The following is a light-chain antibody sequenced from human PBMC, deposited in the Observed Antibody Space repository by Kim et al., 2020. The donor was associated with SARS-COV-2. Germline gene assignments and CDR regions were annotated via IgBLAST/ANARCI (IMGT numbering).Light chain of an antibody. J-gene: IGLJ3*02. CDR1: SGHSNYA. CDR2: LNSDGSH. V-gene: IGLV4-69*01. CDR3: QTWDTGIRV. Sequence: QLVLTQSPSASASLGASVKLTCTLSSGHSNYAIAWHQQQPEKGPRYLMKLNSDGSHSKGDGIPDRISGSSSGAERYLTISSLQSEDEADYYCQTWDTGIRVFGGGTKLTVL.